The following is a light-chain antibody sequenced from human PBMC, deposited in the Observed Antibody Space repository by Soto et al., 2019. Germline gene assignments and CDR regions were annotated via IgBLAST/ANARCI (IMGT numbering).Light chain of an antibody. J-gene: IGKJ2*01. CDR3: HQRSNWPYT. V-gene: IGKV3-11*01. CDR1: QSVSSY. Sequence: EIVLTQSPATLSLSPGERATLSCRASQSVSSYLAWYQQKPGQAPRLLIYDAFNRATGIPARFSGSGSGTDFTLPISSLEPEDFAVYYCHQRSNWPYTFGQGTKLEIK. CDR2: DAF.